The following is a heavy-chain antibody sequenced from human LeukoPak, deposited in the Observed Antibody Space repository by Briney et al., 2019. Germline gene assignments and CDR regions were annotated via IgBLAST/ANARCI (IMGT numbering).Heavy chain of an antibody. Sequence: PSETLSLTCTVSGGSISDYYWSWIRQPPGKGLEWIGYIYSSGSTNYNPSLKSRVSISVDTSKNHFSLKLSSVTAADTAVYYCATWGIAVGGTFDYWGQGTLVTVST. CDR2: IYSSGST. D-gene: IGHD6-19*01. J-gene: IGHJ4*02. V-gene: IGHV4-59*08. CDR3: ATWGIAVGGTFDY. CDR1: GGSISDYY.